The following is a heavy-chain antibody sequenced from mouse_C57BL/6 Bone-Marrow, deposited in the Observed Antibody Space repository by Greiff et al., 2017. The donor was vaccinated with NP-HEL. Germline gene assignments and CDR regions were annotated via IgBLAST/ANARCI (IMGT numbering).Heavy chain of an antibody. CDR1: GFTFSSYA. J-gene: IGHJ3*01. Sequence: EVMLVESGGGLVKPGGSLKLSCAASGFTFSSYAMSWVRQTPEKRLEWVATISDGGSYTYYPDNVKGRFTISRDNAKNNLYLQMSHLKSEDTAMYYCARDEDSPWGQGNLVTVTA. CDR2: ISDGGSYT. V-gene: IGHV5-4*01. CDR3: ARDEDSP.